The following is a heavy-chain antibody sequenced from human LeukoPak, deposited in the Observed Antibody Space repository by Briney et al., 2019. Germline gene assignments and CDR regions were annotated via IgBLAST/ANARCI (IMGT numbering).Heavy chain of an antibody. Sequence: KPSETLSLTCTVSGGSISTYYWSWIRQPAGKGLEWIGRIYSSGSTNYNPSLESRVTMSVDTSQNQFSLKLSSVTAADAAVYYCVRESLEVFPYWFDPWGQGTLVTVSS. V-gene: IGHV4-4*07. CDR1: GGSISTYY. CDR2: IYSSGST. J-gene: IGHJ5*02. D-gene: IGHD3-10*01. CDR3: VRESLEVFPYWFDP.